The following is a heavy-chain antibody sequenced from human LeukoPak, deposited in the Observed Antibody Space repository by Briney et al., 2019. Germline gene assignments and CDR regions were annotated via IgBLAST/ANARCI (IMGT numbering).Heavy chain of an antibody. V-gene: IGHV4-39*01. J-gene: IGHJ4*02. CDR1: GGSIRSSSYY. CDR2: IYYSGST. D-gene: IGHD6-19*01. Sequence: SETLSLTCTVSGGSIRSSSYYWGWIRQPPGKGLELIGTIYYSGSTSYNPSLKSRLTISVDTSKNQFSLKLSSVTAADTAVYYCARLRAVAGTVGFDYWGQGTLVTVSS. CDR3: ARLRAVAGTVGFDY.